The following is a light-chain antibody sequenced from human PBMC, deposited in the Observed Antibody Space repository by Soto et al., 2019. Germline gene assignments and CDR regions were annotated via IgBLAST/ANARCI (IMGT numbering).Light chain of an antibody. CDR3: RQANDWPPT. CDR1: QAVSNN. V-gene: IGKV3-15*01. Sequence: RGMTHSPVTLSVSTGERVTLSCRASQAVSNNLACYQQKPGQAPRLLIFDASTRATGIPARFSASGSGRESPLTISGLQSEDFAVYYCRQANDWPPTFGQGT. J-gene: IGKJ1*01. CDR2: DAS.